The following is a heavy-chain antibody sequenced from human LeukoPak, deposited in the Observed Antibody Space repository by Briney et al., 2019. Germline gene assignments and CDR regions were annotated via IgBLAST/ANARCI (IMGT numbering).Heavy chain of an antibody. CDR1: GGSFSGYY. CDR2: INHSGST. Sequence: PSETLSLTCAVYGGSFSGYYWSWIRQPPGKGLEWIGEINHSGSTNYNPSLKSRVTISVDTSKNQFSPKLSSVTAADTAVYYCARYSSSWLEYYFDYWGQGTLVTVSS. D-gene: IGHD6-13*01. V-gene: IGHV4-34*01. J-gene: IGHJ4*02. CDR3: ARYSSSWLEYYFDY.